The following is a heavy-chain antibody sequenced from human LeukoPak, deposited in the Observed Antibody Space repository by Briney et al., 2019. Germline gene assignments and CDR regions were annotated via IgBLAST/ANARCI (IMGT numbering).Heavy chain of an antibody. D-gene: IGHD3-3*01. V-gene: IGHV4-4*07. Sequence: SETLLLTCTVSGGSICSYYWSWIRQPAGKGLEWIGRIYTSGSTNYNPSLKSRVTISVDRSKNQFSLKLSSVTAADTAVYYCARATAPITIFGVVIDPVDAFDIWGQGTMVTVSS. CDR2: IYTSGST. CDR1: GGSICSYY. J-gene: IGHJ3*02. CDR3: ARATAPITIFGVVIDPVDAFDI.